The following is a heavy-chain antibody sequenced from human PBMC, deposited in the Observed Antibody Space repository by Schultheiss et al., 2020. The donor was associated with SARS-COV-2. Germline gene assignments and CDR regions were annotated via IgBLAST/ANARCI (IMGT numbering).Heavy chain of an antibody. CDR1: GFTSSDSA. D-gene: IGHD5-18*01. CDR3: ARDRFRIQLWLPYYYGMDV. CDR2: IRGKANSYAT. V-gene: IGHV3-73*01. J-gene: IGHJ6*02. Sequence: GGSLRLSCAASGFTSSDSAMHWVRQASGKGLEWVGRIRGKANSYATAYAASVKGRFTISRDNSKNTLYLQMNSLRADDTAVYYCARDRFRIQLWLPYYYGMDVWGQGTTVTVSS.